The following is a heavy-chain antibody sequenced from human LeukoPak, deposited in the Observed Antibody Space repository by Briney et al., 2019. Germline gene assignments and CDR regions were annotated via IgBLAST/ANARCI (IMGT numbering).Heavy chain of an antibody. CDR2: IYDSGST. J-gene: IGHJ4*02. V-gene: IGHV4-38-2*02. Sequence: SETLSLTCTVSGYSISSGYYWGWIRQPPGKGLEWIGSIYDSGSTYYNPSLKSRVTISVDTSKNQFSLKLSSVTAADTAVYYCAGVMGRSGGYSEDYWGQGTLVTVSS. CDR3: AGVMGRSGGYSEDY. D-gene: IGHD1-26*01. CDR1: GYSISSGYY.